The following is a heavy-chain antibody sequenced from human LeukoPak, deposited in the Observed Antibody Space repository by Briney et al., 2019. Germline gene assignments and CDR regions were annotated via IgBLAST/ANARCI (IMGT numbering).Heavy chain of an antibody. CDR2: VNSNGRSA. J-gene: IGHJ4*02. V-gene: IGHV3-20*04. D-gene: IGHD6-13*01. CDR1: GFTFDDYG. CDR3: SRGYSTRHFPFDY. Sequence: PGGSLRLSCAASGFTFDDYGMTWVRQIPGKGLEWVAGVNSNGRSAGYAASVRGRFTISRDNAKNSLYLEMDSLRLDDTAFYYCSRGYSTRHFPFDYWGQGTLVTVSS.